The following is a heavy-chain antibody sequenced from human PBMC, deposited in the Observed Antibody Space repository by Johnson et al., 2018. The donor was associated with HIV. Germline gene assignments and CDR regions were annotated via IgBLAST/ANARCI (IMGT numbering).Heavy chain of an antibody. J-gene: IGHJ3*02. CDR1: GFTFSSYW. Sequence: MQLVESGGGLVQPGGSLRLSCAASGFTFSSYWMSWVRQAPGKGLEWVANIKQDGSEKYYVDSVKGRFTISRDNSKNTLYLQMNSLRAEDTAVYCCGRSRVDIVVVDDAFDIWGQGKMVTVSS. D-gene: IGHD2-15*01. CDR3: GRSRVDIVVVDDAFDI. V-gene: IGHV3-7*01. CDR2: IKQDGSEK.